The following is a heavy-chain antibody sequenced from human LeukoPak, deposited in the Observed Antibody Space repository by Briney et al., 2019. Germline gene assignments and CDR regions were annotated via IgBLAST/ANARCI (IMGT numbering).Heavy chain of an antibody. Sequence: GGSLRLSCAASGFTFSSYWMSWVRQAPGKGLEWVANIKQDGSEIYYVDSVKGRFTISRDNAKNSLYLQMKSLRAEDTAVYYCARWDGYNFPFDYRGQGTLVTVSS. CDR3: ARWDGYNFPFDY. V-gene: IGHV3-7*04. D-gene: IGHD5-24*01. CDR2: IKQDGSEI. CDR1: GFTFSSYW. J-gene: IGHJ4*02.